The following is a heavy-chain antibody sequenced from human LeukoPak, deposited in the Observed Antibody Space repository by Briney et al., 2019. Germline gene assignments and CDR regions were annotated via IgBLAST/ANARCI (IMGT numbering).Heavy chain of an antibody. CDR3: ASGGSYSYGYLDF. V-gene: IGHV1-69*05. J-gene: IGHJ4*02. D-gene: IGHD5-18*01. CDR1: GGNHA. CDR2: IIPVLGTT. Sequence: SVKVSCKTSGGNHAISWVRQAPGQGLEWLGGIIPVLGTTNYAQKFQDRVTITTDESTSTAYIELSSLRSEDTALYYCASGGSYSYGYLDFWGQGTLVTVSS.